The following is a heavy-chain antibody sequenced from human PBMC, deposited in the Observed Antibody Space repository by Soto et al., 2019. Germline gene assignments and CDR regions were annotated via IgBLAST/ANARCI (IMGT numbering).Heavy chain of an antibody. D-gene: IGHD3-3*01. Sequence: PSATLSLTCAFYGLSFSGYYWSLLRPPPGKGLEWIGEINHSGSTNYNPSLKSRVTISVDTSKNQFSLKLSSVTAADTAVYYCARGPRVVRFLEWLLFGAFDIWGQGTMVNVS. CDR2: INHSGST. CDR3: ARGPRVVRFLEWLLFGAFDI. J-gene: IGHJ3*02. CDR1: GLSFSGYY. V-gene: IGHV4-34*01.